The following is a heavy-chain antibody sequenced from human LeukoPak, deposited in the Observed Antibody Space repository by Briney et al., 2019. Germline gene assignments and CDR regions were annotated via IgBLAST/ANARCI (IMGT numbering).Heavy chain of an antibody. CDR2: IYYSGST. V-gene: IGHV4-39*01. CDR3: ARPVPSRLGWFDP. CDR1: GGSISSSNYY. J-gene: IGHJ5*02. D-gene: IGHD3-10*01. Sequence: WETLSLTCSVSGGSISSSNYYWGWIRQPPGKGLEWIGSIYYSGSTYYNPSLKSRVTISVDTSKNQFSLKLSSVTAADTAVYYCARPVPSRLGWFDPWGQGTLVTVSS.